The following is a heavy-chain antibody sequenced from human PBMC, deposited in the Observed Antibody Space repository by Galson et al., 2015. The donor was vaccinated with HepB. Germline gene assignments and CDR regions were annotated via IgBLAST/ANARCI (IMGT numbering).Heavy chain of an antibody. J-gene: IGHJ6*02. D-gene: IGHD3-9*01. CDR2: ISSSSSYT. V-gene: IGHV3-11*06. CDR1: GFTFSDYY. CDR3: ARASTFERGMDV. Sequence: SLRLSCAASGFTFSDYYMSWIRQAPGKGLEWVSYISSSSSYTNYADSVKGRFTISRDNAKNSLYLQMNSLRAEDTAVYYCARASTFERGMDVWGQGTTVTVSS.